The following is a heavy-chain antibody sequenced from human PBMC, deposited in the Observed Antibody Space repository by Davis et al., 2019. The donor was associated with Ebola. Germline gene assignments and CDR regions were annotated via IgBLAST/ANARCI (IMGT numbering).Heavy chain of an antibody. J-gene: IGHJ5*02. CDR1: GFTFSSYA. Sequence: PGGSLRLSCAASGFTFSSYAMHWVRQAPGKGLEWVAVISYDGSNKYYADSVKGRFTISRDNSKNTLYLQMNSLRAEDTAVYYCARDRYDFWSGYYMGQGHWFDPWGQGTLVTVSS. D-gene: IGHD3-3*01. CDR3: ARDRYDFWSGYYMGQGHWFDP. CDR2: ISYDGSNK. V-gene: IGHV3-30-3*01.